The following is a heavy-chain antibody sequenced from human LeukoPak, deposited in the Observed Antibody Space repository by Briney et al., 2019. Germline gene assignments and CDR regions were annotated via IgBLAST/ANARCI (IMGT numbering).Heavy chain of an antibody. J-gene: IGHJ3*02. D-gene: IGHD5-18*01. CDR3: ARRRSYGRVPSAFDI. V-gene: IGHV1-2*02. Sequence: GASVKVSCKASGYTFTGYYMHWVRQAPGQGLEWVGWINPNSGGTNYAQKFQGRVTMTRDTSISTAYMELSRLRSDDTAVYYYARRRSYGRVPSAFDIWGQGTMVTVSS. CDR1: GYTFTGYY. CDR2: INPNSGGT.